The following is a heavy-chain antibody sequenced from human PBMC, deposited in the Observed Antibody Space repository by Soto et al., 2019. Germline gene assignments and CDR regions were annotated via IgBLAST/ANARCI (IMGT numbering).Heavy chain of an antibody. V-gene: IGHV4-59*01. CDR1: GGSISSYY. Sequence: SETLSLTCTVSGGSISSYYWSWIRQPPGKGLEWIGYIYYSGSTNYNPSLKSRVTISVGTSKDQFSLKLSSVTAADTAVYYCARGGGYSYGFDYWGQGTLVTVSS. CDR2: IYYSGST. CDR3: ARGGGYSYGFDY. D-gene: IGHD5-18*01. J-gene: IGHJ4*02.